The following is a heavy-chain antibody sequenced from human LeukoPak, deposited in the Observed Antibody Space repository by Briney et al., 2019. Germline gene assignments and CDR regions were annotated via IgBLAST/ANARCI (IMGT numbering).Heavy chain of an antibody. Sequence: GGSLRLFCAASGFTFSNYCMHCVPQPPGKGPVWVSRIKRDGSSTRYADSVQGRFTISRDNGKNTLYLQMNSLRAEDTAVYYCARGGDSSNWYPGYFDYWGQGALVTVSS. CDR3: ARGGDSSNWYPGYFDY. CDR2: IKRDGSST. J-gene: IGHJ4*02. D-gene: IGHD6-13*01. CDR1: GFTFSNYC. V-gene: IGHV3-74*01.